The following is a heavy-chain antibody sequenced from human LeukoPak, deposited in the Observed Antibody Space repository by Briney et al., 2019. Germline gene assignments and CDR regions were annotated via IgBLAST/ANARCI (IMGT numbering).Heavy chain of an antibody. CDR2: IYYSGST. Sequence: SETLSLTCTVSGGSISSSSYYWGWIRQPPGKGLEWIGYIYYSGSTNYNPSLRSRVTISVDTSKNQFSLKLSSVTAADTAVYYCARDRRWLQLDYWGQGTLVTVSS. J-gene: IGHJ4*02. CDR3: ARDRRWLQLDY. V-gene: IGHV4-61*01. CDR1: GGSISSSSYY. D-gene: IGHD5-24*01.